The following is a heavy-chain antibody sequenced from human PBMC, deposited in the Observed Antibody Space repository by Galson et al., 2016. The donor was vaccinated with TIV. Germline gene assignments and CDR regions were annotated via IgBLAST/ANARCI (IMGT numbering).Heavy chain of an antibody. CDR2: IDWDGDT. J-gene: IGHJ6*02. CDR3: ARNSGHYYGMDV. Sequence: PALVKPTQTLTLTCSFSGFSLRTSGMCVSWIRQPPGKALEWLARIDWDGDTYYNASLKTRVSISKDTSKNQVVLTMTNMDQVDTGTYYCARNSGHYYGMDVWGQGTTVTVPS. CDR1: GFSLRTSGMC. V-gene: IGHV2-70*11.